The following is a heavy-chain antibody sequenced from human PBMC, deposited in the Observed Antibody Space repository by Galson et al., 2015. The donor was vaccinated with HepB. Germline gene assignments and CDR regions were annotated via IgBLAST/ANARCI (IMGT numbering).Heavy chain of an antibody. CDR2: IKRKTDGGTT. CDR3: TADAESSSTWSNDY. Sequence: SLRLSCAASGFSFTRTWMNWARQAPGKGLEWVGRIKRKTDGGTTDYAAPVKGRFTVARDDSTNTLYLQMNGLKTEDTAVYYCTADAESSSTWSNDYWGRGTLVTVSS. D-gene: IGHD6-13*01. V-gene: IGHV3-15*07. J-gene: IGHJ4*02. CDR1: GFSFTRTW.